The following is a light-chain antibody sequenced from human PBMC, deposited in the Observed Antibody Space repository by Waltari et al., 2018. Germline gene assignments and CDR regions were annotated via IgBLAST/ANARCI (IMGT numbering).Light chain of an antibody. CDR3: SSYTRSATFV. CDR1: SRDIGAYKH. J-gene: IGLJ3*02. CDR2: DVS. Sequence: QSALTQPASVSGSPGQSITISCAGTSRDIGAYKHVTWYQQHPGKVPKLVIYDVSERPSGVSNRFSGSKFGNTASLTISGLQAEDEADYFCSSYTRSATFVFGGGTKLTVL. V-gene: IGLV2-14*01.